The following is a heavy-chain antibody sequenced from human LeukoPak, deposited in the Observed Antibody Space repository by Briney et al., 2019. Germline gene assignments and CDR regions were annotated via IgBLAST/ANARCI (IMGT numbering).Heavy chain of an antibody. V-gene: IGHV4-34*01. CDR1: GFTFSSYW. CDR2: INHSGST. J-gene: IGHJ4*02. Sequence: GSLRLSCAASGFTFSSYWMSWVRQPPGKGLEWIGEINHSGSTNYNPSLKSRVTISIDTSKNQFSLRLSSVTAADTAVYYCGRHFDGSRWSFYDYWGQGTLVTVSS. CDR3: GRHFDGSRWSFYDY. D-gene: IGHD6-13*01.